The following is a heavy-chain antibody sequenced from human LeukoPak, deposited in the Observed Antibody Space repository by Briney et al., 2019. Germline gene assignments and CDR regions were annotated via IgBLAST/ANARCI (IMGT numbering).Heavy chain of an antibody. CDR3: AKKSRGYSGSYDY. V-gene: IGHV4-59*01. CDR2: IYYSGNT. D-gene: IGHD1-26*01. Sequence: SETLSLTCTVSGGSISSYYWSWIRQPPGKGLEWIGYIYYSGNTNYNPSLRSRVTISVDTSKNQFSLKLSSVTAADTAVYYCAKKSRGYSGSYDYWGQGTLVTVSS. CDR1: GGSISSYY. J-gene: IGHJ4*02.